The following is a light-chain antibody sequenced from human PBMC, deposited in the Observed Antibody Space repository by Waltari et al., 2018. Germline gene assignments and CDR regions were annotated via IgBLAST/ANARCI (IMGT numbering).Light chain of an antibody. J-gene: IGLJ2*01. V-gene: IGLV3-25*03. CDR1: TLAQRN. CDR3: QSVDSGRPWHVL. CDR2: KEK. Sequence: SSDLTQPPSASVSPGQTARITCSGETLAQRNTYWYQRKPGQAPTLIIYKEKERPPGTPERFSGSRSGTTVTLTITGVQAEDEAEFFCQSVDSGRPWHVLFGGGTKLTVL.